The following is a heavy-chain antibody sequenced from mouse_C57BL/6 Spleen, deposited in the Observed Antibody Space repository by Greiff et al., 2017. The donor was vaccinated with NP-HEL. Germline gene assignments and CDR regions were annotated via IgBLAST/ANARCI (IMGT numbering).Heavy chain of an antibody. CDR3: AREGTPVIYYYALDY. CDR1: GFTFSSYA. D-gene: IGHD3-3*01. V-gene: IGHV5-4*01. Sequence: EVQRVESGGGLVKPGGSLKLSCAASGFTFSSYAMSWVRQTPEKRLEWVATISDGGSYTYYPDNVKGRFTISRDNAKNNLYLQMSNLKSEDTAMYYCAREGTPVIYYYALDYWGQGTSVTVSS. J-gene: IGHJ4*01. CDR2: ISDGGSYT.